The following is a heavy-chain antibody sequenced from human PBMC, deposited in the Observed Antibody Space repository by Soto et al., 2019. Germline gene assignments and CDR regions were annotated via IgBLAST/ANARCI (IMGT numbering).Heavy chain of an antibody. V-gene: IGHV1-18*01. CDR3: AREEGIAAAGTRFDY. D-gene: IGHD6-13*01. J-gene: IGHJ4*02. CDR2: ISAYNGNT. Sequence: GASVKVSCKASGYTFTSYGISWVRQAPGQGLEWMGWISAYNGNTDYAQKLQGRVTMTTDTSTSTAYMELRSLRSDDTAVYYCAREEGIAAAGTRFDYWGQGNLVTVS. CDR1: GYTFTSYG.